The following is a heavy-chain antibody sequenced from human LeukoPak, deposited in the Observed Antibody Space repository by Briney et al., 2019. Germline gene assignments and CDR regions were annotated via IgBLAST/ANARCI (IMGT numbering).Heavy chain of an antibody. CDR1: GFTFSNYP. V-gene: IGHV3-64*02. Sequence: GGSLRLSCAASGFTFSNYPMHWVRQTPGKGLESISAFSTTGADTYYGDSVKGRITISRDNSKNTLYLQMGSLRVEDTGVYYCAREEKGDLDVWGQGTTVAVTS. D-gene: IGHD5-24*01. CDR2: FSTTGADT. CDR3: AREEKGDLDV. J-gene: IGHJ6*02.